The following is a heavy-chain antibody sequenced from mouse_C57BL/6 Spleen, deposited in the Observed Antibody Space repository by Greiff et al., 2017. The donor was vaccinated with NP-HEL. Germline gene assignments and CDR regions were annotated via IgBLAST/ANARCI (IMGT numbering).Heavy chain of an antibody. CDR2: IYPGDGDT. Sequence: QVQLQQSGPELVKPGASVKISCKASGYAFSSSWMNWVKQRPGKGLEWIGRIYPGDGDTNYNGKFKGKATLTADKSSSTAYMQLSSLTSEDSAVYFCARDGSSYLDYWGQGTTLTVSS. D-gene: IGHD1-1*01. V-gene: IGHV1-82*01. CDR3: ARDGSSYLDY. CDR1: GYAFSSSW. J-gene: IGHJ2*01.